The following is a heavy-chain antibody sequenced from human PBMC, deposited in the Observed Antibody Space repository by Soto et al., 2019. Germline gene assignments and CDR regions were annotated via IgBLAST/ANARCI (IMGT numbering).Heavy chain of an antibody. V-gene: IGHV4-59*01. CDR3: TRGTRATQYYFYFYGMDV. J-gene: IGHJ6*02. CDR1: GGSMNSDY. Sequence: SETLSLTCTVSGGSMNSDYWSWIRRPPGKGLEWLGYISHSGTTSYNPSLKSRLTISLNTSKNQFSLNLRSVTAADTAVYYCTRGTRATQYYFYFYGMDVWGQGTTVTVS. CDR2: ISHSGTT. D-gene: IGHD3-10*01.